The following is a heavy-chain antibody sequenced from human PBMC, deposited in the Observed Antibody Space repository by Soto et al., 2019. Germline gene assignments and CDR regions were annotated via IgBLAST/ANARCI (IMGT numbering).Heavy chain of an antibody. CDR2: INHSGST. Sequence: TSETLSLTCAVYGGSFSGYYWTWVRQPPGTGLEWIGEINHSGSTNYNPSLKSRVTISVDTSKNQFSLKLTSVTAADTAVYYCARDKITGLFDYWGQGTLVTVSS. CDR1: GGSFSGYY. D-gene: IGHD2-8*02. CDR3: ARDKITGLFDY. J-gene: IGHJ4*02. V-gene: IGHV4-34*01.